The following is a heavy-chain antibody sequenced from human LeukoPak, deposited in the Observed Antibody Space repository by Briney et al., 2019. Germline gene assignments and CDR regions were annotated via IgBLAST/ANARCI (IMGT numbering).Heavy chain of an antibody. CDR3: SCTYYYYGMDV. CDR1: GGSFSGYY. D-gene: IGHD2-2*01. V-gene: IGHV4-34*01. J-gene: IGHJ6*02. CDR2: INHSGST. Sequence: SETLSLTCAVYGGSFSGYYWSWIRQPPGKGLEWIGEINHSGSTNYNPSLKSRVTISVDTPKNQFSLKLSSVTAADTAVYYCSCTYYYYGMDVWGQGTTVTVSS.